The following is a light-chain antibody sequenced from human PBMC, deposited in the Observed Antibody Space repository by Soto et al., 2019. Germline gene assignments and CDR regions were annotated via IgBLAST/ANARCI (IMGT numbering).Light chain of an antibody. CDR3: QQYNSYPLT. Sequence: DIQMTQSPSTLSASVGDRVTITCRASQSISSWLAWYQQKPGKAPKLLIYKASSLESGVQPRFSGSGSGTEFTLSISSLQPDDFATYYCQQYNSYPLTFGGGTKVEIK. CDR1: QSISSW. CDR2: KAS. J-gene: IGKJ4*01. V-gene: IGKV1-5*03.